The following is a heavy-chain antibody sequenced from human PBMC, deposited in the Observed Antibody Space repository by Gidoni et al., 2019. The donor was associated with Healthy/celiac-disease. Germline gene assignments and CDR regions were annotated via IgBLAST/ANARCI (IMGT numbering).Heavy chain of an antibody. J-gene: IGHJ6*02. CDR2: IRSKAYGGTT. Sequence: EVQLVESGGGLVQPGRSLRLSCTDSGFTFGDYAMSWVRQAPGKGLEWVGFIRSKAYGGTTEYAASVKGRFTISRDDSKSIAYLQMNSLKTEDTAVYYCTSEQWLTYYYYGMDVWGQGTTVTVSS. D-gene: IGHD6-19*01. V-gene: IGHV3-49*04. CDR3: TSEQWLTYYYYGMDV. CDR1: GFTFGDYA.